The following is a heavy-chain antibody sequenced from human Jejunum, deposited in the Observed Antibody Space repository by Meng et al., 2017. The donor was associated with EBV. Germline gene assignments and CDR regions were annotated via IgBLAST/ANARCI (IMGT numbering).Heavy chain of an antibody. Sequence: QLVESGGGLVRPGGSLRLSCADSGFSFSDYYMSWFRQAPGRGLEWVSYISSSGTTIFYADSVQGRFTISRDNAKNSLFLQMRSLRVEDTAVYYCARGAVLSLRSQFDPWGQGTLVTVSS. CDR3: ARGAVLSLRSQFDP. D-gene: IGHD4-17*01. J-gene: IGHJ5*02. V-gene: IGHV3-11*01. CDR2: ISSSGTTI. CDR1: GFSFSDYY.